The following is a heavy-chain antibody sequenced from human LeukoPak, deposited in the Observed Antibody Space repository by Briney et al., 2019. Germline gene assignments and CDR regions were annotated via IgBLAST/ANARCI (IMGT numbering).Heavy chain of an antibody. J-gene: IGHJ4*02. D-gene: IGHD1-26*01. CDR2: INPSGGST. CDR3: AREVYSGSFVFDY. Sequence: ASVKVSCKASGYIFTNYYIHWVRQAPGQGLEWMGIINPSGGSTSYAQKFQGRVTMTRDMSTSTVYMELSSLRSEDTAVYYCAREVYSGSFVFDYWGQGTLVTVSS. CDR1: GYIFTNYY. V-gene: IGHV1-46*01.